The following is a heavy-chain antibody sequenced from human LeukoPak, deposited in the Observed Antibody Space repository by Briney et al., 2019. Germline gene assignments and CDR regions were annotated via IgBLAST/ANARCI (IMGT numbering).Heavy chain of an antibody. CDR3: ARFKRAGYSYGPSRYYGMDV. CDR2: INHSGST. V-gene: IGHV4-34*01. CDR1: GGSFSGYY. Sequence: PSETLSLTCAVYGGSFSGYYWSWIRQPPGKGLEWIGEINHSGSTNYNPSLKSRVTISVDTSKNQFSLKLSSVTAADTAVYYCARFKRAGYSYGPSRYYGMDVWGQGTTVTVSS. D-gene: IGHD5-18*01. J-gene: IGHJ6*02.